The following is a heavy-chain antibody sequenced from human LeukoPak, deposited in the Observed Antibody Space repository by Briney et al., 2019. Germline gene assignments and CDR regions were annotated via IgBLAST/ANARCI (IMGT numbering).Heavy chain of an antibody. CDR1: GFTVSDYY. J-gene: IGHJ4*02. V-gene: IGHV3-11*04. CDR2: ISFSGSTI. CDR3: ARDIGGYDILTGYPDY. D-gene: IGHD3-9*01. Sequence: GGSLRLSCAASGFTVSDYYMTWIRQAPGKGLDWVSYISFSGSTIYYADSVKGRFTISRDNAKNSLYLQMNSLRAEDTAVYYCARDIGGYDILTGYPDYWGQGTLVTVSS.